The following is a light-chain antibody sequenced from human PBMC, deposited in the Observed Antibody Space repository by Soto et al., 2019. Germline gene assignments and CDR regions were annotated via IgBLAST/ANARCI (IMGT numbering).Light chain of an antibody. CDR1: QSVSTY. CDR2: DAS. J-gene: IGKJ1*01. V-gene: IGKV3-11*01. CDR3: QQRSNWPVT. Sequence: EIVLTQSPATLSLSPGERATLSCRASQSVSTYLAWYQQKPGQAPRLLIYDASSRATGIPARFSGSGSGTEFTPTISSLEPEDFALYYCQQRSNWPVTFGQGTRVEIK.